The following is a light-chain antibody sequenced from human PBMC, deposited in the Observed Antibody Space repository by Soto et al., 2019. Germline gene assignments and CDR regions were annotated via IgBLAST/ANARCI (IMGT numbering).Light chain of an antibody. V-gene: IGKV3-20*01. CDR2: GAS. Sequence: IVLTQSPCTLSLSPGERATLSCRASQSVSSSYLAWYQHKPGQAPRLLIYGASSRATGIPDRFSGSGSGTDFTLTISRLEPEDFAVYYCQQYVSSPPWTFGQGTKVDIK. CDR3: QQYVSSPPWT. J-gene: IGKJ1*01. CDR1: QSVSSSY.